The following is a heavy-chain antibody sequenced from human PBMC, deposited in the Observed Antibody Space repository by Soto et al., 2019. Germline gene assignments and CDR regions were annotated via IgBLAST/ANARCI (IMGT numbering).Heavy chain of an antibody. CDR3: ARGVRVPAALDDAFDI. CDR1: GGTFSSYA. V-gene: IGHV1-69*01. D-gene: IGHD2-2*01. J-gene: IGHJ3*02. Sequence: QVQLVQSGAEVKKPGSSVKVSCKASGGTFSSYAISWVRQAPGQGLEWMGGIIPIFGTANCAQKFQGRVTITADESTSTAYMELSSLRSEDTAVYYCARGVRVPAALDDAFDIWGQGTMVTVSS. CDR2: IIPIFGTA.